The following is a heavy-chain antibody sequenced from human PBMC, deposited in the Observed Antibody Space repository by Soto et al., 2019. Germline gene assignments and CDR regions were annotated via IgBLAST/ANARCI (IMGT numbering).Heavy chain of an antibody. CDR3: ARPWGGVDTAMVYDY. D-gene: IGHD5-18*01. Sequence: SETLSLTCTVSGGSVSSSSYYWGWIRQPPGKGLEWIGSIYYSGSTYYNPSLKSRVTISVDTSKNQFSLKLSSVTAADTAVYYCARPWGGVDTAMVYDYWGQGTLVTVS. CDR2: IYYSGST. J-gene: IGHJ4*02. CDR1: GGSVSSSSYY. V-gene: IGHV4-39*01.